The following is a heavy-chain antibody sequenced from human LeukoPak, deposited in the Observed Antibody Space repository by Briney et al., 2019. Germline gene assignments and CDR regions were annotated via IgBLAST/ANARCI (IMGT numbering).Heavy chain of an antibody. CDR1: GYTFTSNY. CDR3: ARDRHDYGDSGIFDY. V-gene: IGHV1-46*01. J-gene: IGHJ4*02. Sequence: GASVKVSCKAFGYTFTSNYMHWVRQAPGQGPEWMGVISPSGGSTTYAQKFQGRVTLTRDMSTSTDYLELSSLRSEDTAVYYCARDRHDYGDSGIFDYWGQGTLVTVSS. D-gene: IGHD4-17*01. CDR2: ISPSGGST.